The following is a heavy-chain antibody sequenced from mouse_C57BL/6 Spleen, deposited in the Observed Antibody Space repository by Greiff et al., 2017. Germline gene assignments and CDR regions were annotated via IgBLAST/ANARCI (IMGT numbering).Heavy chain of an antibody. Sequence: DVKLQESGPELVKPGASVKISCKASGYSFTGYYMNWVKQSPEKSLEWIGEINPSTGGTTYNQKFKAKATLTVDKSSSTAYMQLKSLTSEDSAVYYCARLGTTVPRYWYFDVWGTGTTVTVSS. CDR2: INPSTGGT. CDR3: ARLGTTVPRYWYFDV. V-gene: IGHV1-42*01. CDR1: GYSFTGYY. D-gene: IGHD1-1*01. J-gene: IGHJ1*03.